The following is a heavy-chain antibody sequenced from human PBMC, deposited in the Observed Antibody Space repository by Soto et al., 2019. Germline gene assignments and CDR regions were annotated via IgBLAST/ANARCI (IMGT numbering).Heavy chain of an antibody. D-gene: IGHD5-18*01. Sequence: EVQLVESGGGLVKPGGYLRLSCAASGFTFSSYSMNWVRQAPGKGLEWVSSISSSSSYIYYADSVKGRFTISRDNAKNSLYLQMNSLRAEGTAVYYCARDSEVYGYDYWGQGTLVTVSS. CDR2: ISSSSSYI. CDR3: ARDSEVYGYDY. V-gene: IGHV3-21*01. CDR1: GFTFSSYS. J-gene: IGHJ4*02.